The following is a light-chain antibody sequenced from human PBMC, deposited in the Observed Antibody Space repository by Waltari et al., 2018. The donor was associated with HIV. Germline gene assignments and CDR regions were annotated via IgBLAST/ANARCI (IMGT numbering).Light chain of an antibody. CDR1: SSNIGAGID. J-gene: IGLJ1*01. V-gene: IGLV1-40*03. CDR3: QSYDNSLTSYV. Sequence: QSVLTQPPSVSGAPGQRVTISCSGNSSNIGAGIDVHWYQHLPATAPKLLIYATTNRPPGVPDRFSGSTSGASASLAITWLQAEDEADYYCQSYDNSLTSYVFATGTRVTVL. CDR2: ATT.